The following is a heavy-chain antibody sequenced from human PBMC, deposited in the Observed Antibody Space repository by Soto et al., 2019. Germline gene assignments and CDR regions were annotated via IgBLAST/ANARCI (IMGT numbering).Heavy chain of an antibody. V-gene: IGHV3-30*18. CDR3: AKLGPRDYSFDI. J-gene: IGHJ3*02. D-gene: IGHD4-17*01. CDR1: GFTFSIYG. Sequence: VGSLRLSCAASGFTFSIYGMHWVRQAPVKVLEWVAVISYDGSNKYYADSVKGRFTISRDNPKNTLYLQMNSLRAEDTAVYYCAKLGPRDYSFDIWGQGTTVTVSS. CDR2: ISYDGSNK.